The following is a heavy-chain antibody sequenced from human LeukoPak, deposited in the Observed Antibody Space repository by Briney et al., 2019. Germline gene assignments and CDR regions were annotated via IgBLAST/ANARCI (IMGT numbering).Heavy chain of an antibody. D-gene: IGHD4-17*01. J-gene: IGHJ6*02. CDR1: GFTVSSNY. Sequence: SGGSLRLSCAASGFTVSSNYMSWVRQAPGKGLEWVSVIYSGGSTYYADSVKGRFTISRDNSKNTLYLQMNSLRAEDTAVYYCARDRADGAKSPFTGYYYGMDVWGQGTTVTVSS. CDR2: IYSGGST. CDR3: ARDRADGAKSPFTGYYYGMDV. V-gene: IGHV3-66*01.